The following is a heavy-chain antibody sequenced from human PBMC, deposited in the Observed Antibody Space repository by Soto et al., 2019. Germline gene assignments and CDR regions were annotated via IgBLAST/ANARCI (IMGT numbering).Heavy chain of an antibody. CDR3: ARGRIVVVVAATELRDYGMDV. V-gene: IGHV1-69*12. D-gene: IGHD2-15*01. J-gene: IGHJ6*02. Sequence: QVQLVQSGAEVKKPGSSVKVSCKASGGTFSSYAISWVRQAPGQGLEWMGGIIPIFGTANYAQKFQGRVTISAEESPSTAYMELVSMRSEDTAVYYCARGRIVVVVAATELRDYGMDVWGQGTTVTVSS. CDR2: IIPIFGTA. CDR1: GGTFSSYA.